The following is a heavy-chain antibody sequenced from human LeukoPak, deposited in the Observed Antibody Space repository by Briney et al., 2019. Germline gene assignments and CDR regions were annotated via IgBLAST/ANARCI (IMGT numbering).Heavy chain of an antibody. CDR2: INPRGGST. V-gene: IGHV1-46*01. CDR1: GYTFISYY. CDR3: ARAPGYYYGMDV. Sequence: ASVKVSCKASGYTFISYYLHWVRQVPGQGLEWMGIINPRGGSTSFAQKFQGRVTMTGDTSTSTVYMELSSLTSEDTAVYYCARAPGYYYGMDVWGHGTTVTVSS. J-gene: IGHJ6*02.